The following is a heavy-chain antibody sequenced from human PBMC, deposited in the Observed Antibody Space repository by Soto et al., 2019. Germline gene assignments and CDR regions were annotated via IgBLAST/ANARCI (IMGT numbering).Heavy chain of an antibody. CDR3: ARGAATQILVVMYDALEI. V-gene: IGHV1-69*12. CDR2: IIPVFGTA. J-gene: IGHJ3*02. D-gene: IGHD3-22*01. CDR1: GATLDTFINFG. Sequence: QVQLVQSGAEVKKPGSSVKVSCKASGATLDTFINFGITWVRRAPGQGLEWMGGIIPVFGTAHYAQKFQGRLTISADESTRTADMELSSLRSEDTAVYYCARGAATQILVVMYDALEIWGQGTMVTVSS.